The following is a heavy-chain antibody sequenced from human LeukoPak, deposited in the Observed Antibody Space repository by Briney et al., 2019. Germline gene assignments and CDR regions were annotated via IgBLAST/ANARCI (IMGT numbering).Heavy chain of an antibody. Sequence: SETLSLTCAVYGGSFSGYYWSWIRQPPGKGLEWIGEINHSGSTNYNPSLKSRVTISVDRSKNQFSLKLSSVTAADTAVYYCASSGYAFDIWGQGTMVTVSS. CDR3: ASSGYAFDI. V-gene: IGHV4-34*01. D-gene: IGHD3-22*01. CDR2: INHSGST. J-gene: IGHJ3*02. CDR1: GGSFSGYY.